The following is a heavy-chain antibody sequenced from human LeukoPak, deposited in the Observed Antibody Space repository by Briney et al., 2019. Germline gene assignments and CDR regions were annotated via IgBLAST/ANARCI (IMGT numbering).Heavy chain of an antibody. D-gene: IGHD2-2*02. CDR1: GYTFTSYG. J-gene: IGHJ6*02. V-gene: IGHV1-18*01. CDR3: ARDLGRVPAAIHPYYYYYGMDV. CDR2: ISAYNGNT. Sequence: ASVKVSCKASGYTFTSYGISWVRQAPGQGLEWMGWISAYNGNTNYAQKLQGRVTMTTDTSTSTAYMELRSLRSDDTAVCYCARDLGRVPAAIHPYYYYYGMDVWGQGTTVTVSS.